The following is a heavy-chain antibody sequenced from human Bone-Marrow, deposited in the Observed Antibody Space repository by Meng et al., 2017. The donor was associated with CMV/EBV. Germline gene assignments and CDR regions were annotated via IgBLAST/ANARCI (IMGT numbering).Heavy chain of an antibody. Sequence: GESLKISCSASGFTFSSYEMNWVRQAPGKGLEWVSYISSSGSTIYYADSVKGRFTISRDNANNSLYLQMNSLRAEDTAVYYCVRVKYCSSTSGPRGYYYYGMDVWGQGTTVTVSS. CDR3: VRVKYCSSTSGPRGYYYYGMDV. V-gene: IGHV3-48*03. D-gene: IGHD2-2*01. J-gene: IGHJ6*02. CDR2: ISSSGSTI. CDR1: GFTFSSYE.